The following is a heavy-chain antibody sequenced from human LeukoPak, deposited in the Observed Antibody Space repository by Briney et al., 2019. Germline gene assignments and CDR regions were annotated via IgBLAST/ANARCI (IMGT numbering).Heavy chain of an antibody. V-gene: IGHV3-74*01. D-gene: IGHD3-3*01. CDR1: GFTFSIYW. J-gene: IGHJ3*02. Sequence: GGVLRLSCAASGFTFSIYWMHWVRQAPGKGLAWVSRINSDGSSTSYADSVKGRFTISRDNAKNTLYLQMNSLRAEDTAVYYCARDEDWSGYYGAFDIWGQGTMVTVSS. CDR2: INSDGSST. CDR3: ARDEDWSGYYGAFDI.